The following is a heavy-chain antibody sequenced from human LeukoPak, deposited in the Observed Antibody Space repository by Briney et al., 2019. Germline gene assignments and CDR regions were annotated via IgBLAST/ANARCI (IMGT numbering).Heavy chain of an antibody. Sequence: GGSLRLSCAASGFTFSSYGMHWVRQAPGKGLEWVAVISYDGSNKYYADSVKGRFTISRDNSKNTLYLQMNSLRAEDTAVYYCAKEYPYDILTGYYRSPIDYWGQGTLVTVSS. CDR2: ISYDGSNK. D-gene: IGHD3-9*01. V-gene: IGHV3-30*18. J-gene: IGHJ4*02. CDR3: AKEYPYDILTGYYRSPIDY. CDR1: GFTFSSYG.